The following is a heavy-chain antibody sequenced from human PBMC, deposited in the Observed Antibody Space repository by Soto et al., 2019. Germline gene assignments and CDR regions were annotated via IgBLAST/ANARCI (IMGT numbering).Heavy chain of an antibody. CDR1: EFTFSNAW. V-gene: IGHV3-15*01. CDR3: TVFDFWCGDWRVGDY. D-gene: IGHD3-3*01. Sequence: EVQLVESGGGLVKPGGSLRLSCAASEFTFSNAWMNWVRQAPGKGLEWVGRIKSNTDGGTTDYAAPVKGRFAISRDDSKKTLYLQMNSLKTEDTGVYFCTVFDFWCGDWRVGDYWGQGTLVTVSS. CDR2: IKSNTDGGTT. J-gene: IGHJ4*02.